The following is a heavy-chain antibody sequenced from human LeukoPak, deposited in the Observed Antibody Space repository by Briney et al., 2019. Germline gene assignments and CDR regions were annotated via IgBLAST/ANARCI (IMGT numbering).Heavy chain of an antibody. Sequence: ASVKVSCTASGYTFNRNAINWVRQAPGQGLEWMGWINTKTGTPTYAQGFTGRFVFSLDISVTTAYLQISDLKAEDTAIYYCARRSPSADAFDIWGQGTMVTV. J-gene: IGHJ3*02. CDR2: INTKTGTP. V-gene: IGHV7-4-1*02. CDR1: GYTFNRNA. CDR3: ARRSPSADAFDI.